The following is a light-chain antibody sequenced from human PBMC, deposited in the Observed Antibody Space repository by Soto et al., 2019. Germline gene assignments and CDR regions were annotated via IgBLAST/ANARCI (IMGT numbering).Light chain of an antibody. CDR2: GAS. CDR1: QSVSSN. CDR3: QQYNNWPFSIT. Sequence: MMMPHSPATLSVSPGERATLSCRASQSVSSNLAWYQQKPGQAPRLLIYGASTRATGIPARFSGSGSGTEFTLTISSLQSEDFAVYYCQQYNNWPFSITFGQGRRLEI. J-gene: IGKJ5*01. V-gene: IGKV3-15*01.